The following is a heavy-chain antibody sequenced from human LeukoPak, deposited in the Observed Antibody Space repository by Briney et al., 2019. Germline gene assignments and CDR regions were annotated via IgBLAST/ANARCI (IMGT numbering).Heavy chain of an antibody. Sequence: SDTLSLTCTVSGGSISSSNYYWGWIRQPPGKGLEWIGSIYYSRSTFYNPSLKSRVTMSVDTSKNQFSLNLSSVTAADTAVYYCARLIIAAAGPGRWFDPWGQGTLVTVSS. CDR3: ARLIIAAAGPGRWFDP. CDR1: GGSISSSNYY. J-gene: IGHJ5*02. CDR2: IYYSRST. D-gene: IGHD6-13*01. V-gene: IGHV4-39*01.